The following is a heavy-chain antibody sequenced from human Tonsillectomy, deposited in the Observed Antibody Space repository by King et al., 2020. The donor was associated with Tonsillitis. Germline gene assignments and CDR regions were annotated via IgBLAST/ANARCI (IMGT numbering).Heavy chain of an antibody. J-gene: IGHJ3*02. Sequence: QLVQSGAEVKKPGASVKVVCKLSVYTFTDYFIHWLRQAPGEGLEYMGWCNPDSGDTKYAQKFQDLVTMTRDTSSSTAYMELSRLKSDDTAVYYCAGTQKSDAFDIWGQGTMVTVSS. CDR3: AGTQKSDAFDI. V-gene: IGHV1-2*04. CDR2: CNPDSGDT. CDR1: VYTFTDYF.